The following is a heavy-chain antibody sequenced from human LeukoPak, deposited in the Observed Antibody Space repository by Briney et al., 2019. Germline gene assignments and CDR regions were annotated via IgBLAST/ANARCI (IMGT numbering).Heavy chain of an antibody. V-gene: IGHV1-2*04. Sequence: GASVKVSCKASGYTFTGYYMHWVRQAPGQGLEWMGWINPNSGGTNYAQKFQGWVTMTRDTSISTAYMELSRLRSDDTAVYYCARVGVAVAGRAFDIWGQGTMVTVSS. CDR3: ARVGVAVAGRAFDI. D-gene: IGHD6-19*01. CDR2: INPNSGGT. CDR1: GYTFTGYY. J-gene: IGHJ3*02.